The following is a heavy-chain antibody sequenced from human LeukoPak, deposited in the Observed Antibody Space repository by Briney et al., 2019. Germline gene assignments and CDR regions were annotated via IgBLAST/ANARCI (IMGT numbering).Heavy chain of an antibody. CDR1: GFTFSSYW. CDR2: IKQDGSEK. V-gene: IGHV3-7*03. J-gene: IGHJ4*02. D-gene: IGHD3-22*01. CDR3: AKLLYYYDSSQPY. Sequence: HTGGSLRLSCAASGFTFSSYWMSWVRQAPGKGLEWVANIKQDGSEKYYVDSVKGRFTISRDNAKNSLYLQMNSLRAEDTAVYYCAKLLYYYDSSQPYWGQGTLVTVSS.